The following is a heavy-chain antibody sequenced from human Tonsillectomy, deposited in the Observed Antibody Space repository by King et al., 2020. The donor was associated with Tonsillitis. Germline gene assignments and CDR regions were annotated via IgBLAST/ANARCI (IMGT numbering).Heavy chain of an antibody. D-gene: IGHD3-16*01. CDR2: IYYSGST. CDR1: GGSISSSSYY. V-gene: IGHV4-39*01. J-gene: IGHJ4*02. Sequence: QLQESGPGLVKPSETLSLTCTVSGGSISSSSYYWGWIRQPPGKGLEWIGSIYYSGSTYYNPSLKSRVTISVDTSKNQFSLKLSSVTAADTAVYYCASWFYPPPYDIHFDYWGQGTLVTVSS. CDR3: ASWFYPPPYDIHFDY.